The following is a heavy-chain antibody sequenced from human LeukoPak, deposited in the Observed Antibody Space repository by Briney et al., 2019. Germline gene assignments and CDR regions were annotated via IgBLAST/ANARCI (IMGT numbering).Heavy chain of an antibody. Sequence: SQTLSLTCTVSGGSISSGDYYWSWIRQPPGKGLEWIGYIYYSGSTYYNPSLKSRVTISVDTSKNQFSLKLSSVTAADTVVYYCGRGRGYCSSTSCYHRWFDPWGQGTLVTVSS. D-gene: IGHD2-2*01. CDR1: GGSISSGDYY. V-gene: IGHV4-30-4*08. CDR3: GRGRGYCSSTSCYHRWFDP. CDR2: IYYSGST. J-gene: IGHJ5*02.